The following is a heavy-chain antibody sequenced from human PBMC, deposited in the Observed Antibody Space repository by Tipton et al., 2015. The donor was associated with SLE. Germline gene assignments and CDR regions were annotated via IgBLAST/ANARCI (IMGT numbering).Heavy chain of an antibody. D-gene: IGHD3-10*01. J-gene: IGHJ5*02. V-gene: IGHV3-11*05. Sequence: SLRLSCTASGFTFSDYYTSWIRQAPGEGLEWVSHISGSTTYTDYAGSVKGRFTISRDNAKNSLYLHMNSLRAEDTAVYYCARGGPLWFGDLNWFDAWGQGILVTVSS. CDR1: GFTFSDYY. CDR2: ISGSTTYT. CDR3: ARGGPLWFGDLNWFDA.